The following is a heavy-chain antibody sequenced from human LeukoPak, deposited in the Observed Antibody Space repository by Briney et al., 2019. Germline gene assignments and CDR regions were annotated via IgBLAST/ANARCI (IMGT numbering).Heavy chain of an antibody. D-gene: IGHD1-26*01. CDR2: INPSGGST. Sequence: ASVKVSCKASGYTFTSYYMHWVRQAPGQGLEWMGMINPSGGSTSYAQKFQGRVTMTRDTSTSTVYMELSSLRSEDTAVYYCAWEVNQYYYGMDVWGQGTTVTVSS. V-gene: IGHV1-46*01. CDR3: AWEVNQYYYGMDV. CDR1: GYTFTSYY. J-gene: IGHJ6*02.